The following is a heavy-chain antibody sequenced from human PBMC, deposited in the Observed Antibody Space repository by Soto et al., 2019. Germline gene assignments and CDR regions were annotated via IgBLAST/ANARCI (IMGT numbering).Heavy chain of an antibody. Sequence: GGSLRLSCAASGFTFTSYVMYWVRQAPGKGLEFVSSISSSGSGTYYADSVKGRFTISRDNSKNTLYLQMNSVRAEDTAVYYCAKWPFSSGWSYYFDYWGQGTLVTVSS. D-gene: IGHD6-19*01. J-gene: IGHJ4*02. V-gene: IGHV3-23*01. CDR3: AKWPFSSGWSYYFDY. CDR1: GFTFTSYV. CDR2: ISSSGSGT.